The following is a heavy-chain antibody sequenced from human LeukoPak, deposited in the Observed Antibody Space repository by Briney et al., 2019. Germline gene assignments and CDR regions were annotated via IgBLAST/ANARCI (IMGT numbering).Heavy chain of an antibody. J-gene: IGHJ4*02. CDR2: INSNGHNI. CDR1: GFSFSSYE. CDR3: LCLWFGKGVY. V-gene: IGHV3-48*03. Sequence: PGGSLRLSCAASGFSFSSYEMNWVRQAPGKGLEWISYINSNGHNIDYADSVRGRFTISRDNAKNSLFLQMNSLRAEDTAVYYCLCLWFGKGVYWGRGTLVTVSS. D-gene: IGHD3-10*01.